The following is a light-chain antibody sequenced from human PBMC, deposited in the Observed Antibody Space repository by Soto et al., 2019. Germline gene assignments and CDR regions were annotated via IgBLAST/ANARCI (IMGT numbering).Light chain of an antibody. V-gene: IGKV3-11*01. CDR2: GAS. CDR1: QVIGST. CDR3: QQRSNWPPSIT. Sequence: EIVITQSPASLSVSPGEGATLSCRASQVIGSTLAWYQQKPGQTPRLLIYGASTRATGVPARFSGSGSGTDFNLTISSLEPEDFAVYYCQQRSNWPPSITFGQGTRLEIK. J-gene: IGKJ5*01.